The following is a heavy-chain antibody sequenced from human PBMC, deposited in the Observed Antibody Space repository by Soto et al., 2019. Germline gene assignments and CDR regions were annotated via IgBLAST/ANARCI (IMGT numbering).Heavy chain of an antibody. V-gene: IGHV3-21*01. CDR3: ARDDYGDPGVTEFDY. D-gene: IGHD4-17*01. J-gene: IGHJ4*02. CDR2: ISSSSSYI. Sequence: GGSLRLSCAASGFTFSSYSMNWVRQAPGKGLEWVSSISSSSSYIYYADSVKGRFTISRDNAKNSLYLQMNSLRAEDTAVYYCARDDYGDPGVTEFDYWGQGTLVTVSS. CDR1: GFTFSSYS.